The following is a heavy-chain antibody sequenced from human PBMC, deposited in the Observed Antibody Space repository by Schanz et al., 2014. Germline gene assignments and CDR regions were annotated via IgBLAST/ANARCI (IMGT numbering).Heavy chain of an antibody. CDR1: SASIRTYY. CDR3: ARGRVVPAAPEFDY. V-gene: IGHV4-59*01. CDR2: IYYSGST. J-gene: IGHJ4*02. Sequence: QLQLQESGPGLVKPSETLSLTCTVSSASIRTYYWSWIRQPPGKGLEWIGYIYYSGSTTYNPSLKSRVTISVDTSKKQFSLNLSSVTAADTAVYYCARGRVVPAAPEFDYWGQGILVTVSS. D-gene: IGHD2-2*01.